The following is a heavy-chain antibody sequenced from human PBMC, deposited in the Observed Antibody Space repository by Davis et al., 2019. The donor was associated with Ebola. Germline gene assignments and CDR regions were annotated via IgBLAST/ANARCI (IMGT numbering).Heavy chain of an antibody. CDR2: ISDSSSST. V-gene: IGHV3-48*02. J-gene: IGHJ4*02. D-gene: IGHD3-10*01. Sequence: PGGSLRLSCAGSGFAFSFYSMNWVRQVPGKGLEWVSYISDSSSSTFYADSVEGRFTVSRDNAKNSLYLQMNSLRDEDTAIYYCARGWYGSGSNYLFYFDSWGQGTLVTVSS. CDR1: GFAFSFYS. CDR3: ARGWYGSGSNYLFYFDS.